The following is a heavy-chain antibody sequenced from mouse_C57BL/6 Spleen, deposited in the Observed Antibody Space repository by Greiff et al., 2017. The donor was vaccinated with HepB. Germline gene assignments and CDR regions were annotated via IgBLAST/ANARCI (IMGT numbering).Heavy chain of an antibody. V-gene: IGHV1-81*01. D-gene: IGHD1-1*01. Sequence: QVQLKESGAELARPGASVKLSCKASGYTFTSYGISWVKQRTGQGLEWIGEIYPRSGNTYYNEKFKGKATLTADKSSSTAYMELRSLTSEDSAVYFCARGGTTVVANDYWGQGTTLTVSS. CDR1: GYTFTSYG. CDR3: ARGGTTVVANDY. J-gene: IGHJ2*01. CDR2: IYPRSGNT.